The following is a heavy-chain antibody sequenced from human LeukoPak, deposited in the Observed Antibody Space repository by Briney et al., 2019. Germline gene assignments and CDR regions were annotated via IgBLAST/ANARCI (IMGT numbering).Heavy chain of an antibody. J-gene: IGHJ6*02. CDR2: ISSSSSTI. V-gene: IGHV3-48*02. CDR1: GFTFSSYS. D-gene: IGHD1-20*01. CDR3: AREGLTGTTVFYYYGMDV. Sequence: PGGSLRLSCAASGFTFSSYSMTWVRQAPGKGLEWVSYISSSSSTIYYADSVKGRFTISRDNAKNSLYLQMNSLRDEDTAVYYCAREGLTGTTVFYYYGMDVWGQGTTVTVSS.